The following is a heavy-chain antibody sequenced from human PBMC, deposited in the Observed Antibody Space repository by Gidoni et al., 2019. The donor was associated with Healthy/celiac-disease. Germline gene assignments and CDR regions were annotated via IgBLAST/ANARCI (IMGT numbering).Heavy chain of an antibody. D-gene: IGHD3-16*02. Sequence: EVQLVQSGAEVKKPGESLKISCKGSGYSFTSYGNAWARQMHGKGLEWMGILYPGDSDTRYSPSFQGQVTISADKSISTAYLQWSSLKASDTAMYYCARHIGHLGELSLRGVDYYYYMDVWGKGTTVTVSS. CDR3: ARHIGHLGELSLRGVDYYYYMDV. CDR2: LYPGDSDT. V-gene: IGHV5-51*01. CDR1: GYSFTSYG. J-gene: IGHJ6*03.